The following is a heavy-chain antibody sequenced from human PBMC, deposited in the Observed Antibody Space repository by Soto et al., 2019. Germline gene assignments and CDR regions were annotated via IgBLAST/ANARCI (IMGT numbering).Heavy chain of an antibody. J-gene: IGHJ5*02. V-gene: IGHV1-3*01. CDR1: GYTFTSYA. Sequence: GASVKVSCKASGYTFTSYAMHWVRQAPGQRLEWMGWINAGNGNTKYSQKFQGRVTITRDTSASTAYMELSSLRSEDTAVYYCAREVVVAAMILYWFDPWGQGTLVTVSS. CDR3: AREVVVAAMILYWFDP. D-gene: IGHD2-15*01. CDR2: INAGNGNT.